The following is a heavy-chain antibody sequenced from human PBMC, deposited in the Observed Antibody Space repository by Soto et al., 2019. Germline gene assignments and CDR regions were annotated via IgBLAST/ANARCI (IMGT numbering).Heavy chain of an antibody. CDR3: ARDYYGMDV. V-gene: IGHV4-30-2*06. CDR1: GGSISSGGYS. Sequence: SETLSLTCTVSGGSISSGGYSWTWIRQSPGKGLEWLVYTYQSGGAYYNPSLKSRVTISVDRSKNQFSLNVTSVTAADKEVYYCARDYYGMDVWGQGTTVPVYS. CDR2: TYQSGGA. J-gene: IGHJ6*02.